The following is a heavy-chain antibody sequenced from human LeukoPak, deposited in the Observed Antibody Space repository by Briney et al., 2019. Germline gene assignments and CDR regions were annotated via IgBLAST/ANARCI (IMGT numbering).Heavy chain of an antibody. J-gene: IGHJ4*02. CDR2: IYSGGNT. CDR3: ARETGRYDFDY. CDR1: GLTVSSNY. Sequence: PGGSLRLSCAASGLTVSSNYMSWVRQAPGKGLEWVSVIYSGGNTYYADSVKGRFTVSRDISKNTLFLQMNNLRAEDTAVYCCARETGRYDFDYWGQGTLVTVSS. D-gene: IGHD1-1*01. V-gene: IGHV3-53*01.